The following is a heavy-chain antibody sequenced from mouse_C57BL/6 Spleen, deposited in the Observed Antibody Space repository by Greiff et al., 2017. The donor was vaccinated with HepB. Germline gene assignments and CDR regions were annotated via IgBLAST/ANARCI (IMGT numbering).Heavy chain of an antibody. CDR2: ISYDGSN. D-gene: IGHD4-1*01. J-gene: IGHJ2*01. CDR1: GYSITSGYY. CDR3: ASNSYFDY. V-gene: IGHV3-6*01. Sequence: EVKVEESGPGLVKPSQSLSLTCSVTGYSITSGYYWNWIRQFPGNKLEWMGYISYDGSNNYNPSLKNRISITRDTSKNQFFLKLNSVTTEDTATYYCASNSYFDYWGQGTTLTVSS.